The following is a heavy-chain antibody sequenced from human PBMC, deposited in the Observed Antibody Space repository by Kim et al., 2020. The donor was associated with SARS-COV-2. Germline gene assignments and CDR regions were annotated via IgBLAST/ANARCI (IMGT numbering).Heavy chain of an antibody. CDR3: ASACVTIFGAWSGWSYYYYYMDV. CDR1: GYTFTGYY. Sequence: ASVKVSCKASGYTFTGYYMHWVRQAPGQGLEWMGWINPNSGGTNYAQKFQGRVTMTRDTSISTAYMELSRLRSDDTAVYYCASACVTIFGAWSGWSYYYYYMDVWGKGTTVTVSS. D-gene: IGHD3-3*01. CDR2: INPNSGGT. V-gene: IGHV1-2*02. J-gene: IGHJ6*03.